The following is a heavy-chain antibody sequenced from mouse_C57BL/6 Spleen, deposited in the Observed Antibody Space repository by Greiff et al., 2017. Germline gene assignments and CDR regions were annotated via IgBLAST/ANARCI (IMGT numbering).Heavy chain of an antibody. Sequence: EVMLVESGGGLVKPGGSLKLSCAASGFTFSSYTMSWVRQTPEKRLEWVATISGGGGNTYYPDSVKGRFTISRDNAKNTLYLQMSSLRSEDTALYYCARPFITTVVEGFFDYWGQGTTLTVSS. J-gene: IGHJ2*01. V-gene: IGHV5-9*01. CDR1: GFTFSSYT. D-gene: IGHD1-1*01. CDR2: ISGGGGNT. CDR3: ARPFITTVVEGFFDY.